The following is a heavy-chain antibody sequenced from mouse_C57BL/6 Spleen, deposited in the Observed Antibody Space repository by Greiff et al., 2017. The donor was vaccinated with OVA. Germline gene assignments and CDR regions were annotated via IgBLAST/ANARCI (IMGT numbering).Heavy chain of an antibody. Sequence: VQLQQSGTVLARPGASVKMSCKTSGYTFTSYWMHWVKQRPGQGLEWIGAIYPGNSDTSYNQKFKGKAKLTAVTSASTAYMELSSLTNEDSAVYYCTREGGWLLRYAMDYWGQGTSVTVSS. J-gene: IGHJ4*01. CDR2: IYPGNSDT. V-gene: IGHV1-5*01. CDR1: GYTFTSYW. CDR3: TREGGWLLRYAMDY. D-gene: IGHD2-3*01.